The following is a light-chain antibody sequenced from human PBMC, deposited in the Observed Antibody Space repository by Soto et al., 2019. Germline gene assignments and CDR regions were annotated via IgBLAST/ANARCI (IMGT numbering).Light chain of an antibody. V-gene: IGLV2-8*01. CDR3: SSYAGSNIVV. CDR1: SSDVGGYNY. J-gene: IGLJ2*01. Sequence: QSALTQPPSASGSPGQSVTISCTGTSSDVGGYNYVSWYQQHPGKAPKLMIYEVSKRPSGVPDRFSGSKSGNTASLTVSGXXAXXXADYYCSSYAGSNIVVFGGGTKVTVL. CDR2: EVS.